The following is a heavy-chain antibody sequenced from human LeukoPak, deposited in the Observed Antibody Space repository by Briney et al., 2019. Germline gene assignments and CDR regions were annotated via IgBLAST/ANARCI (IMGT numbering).Heavy chain of an antibody. CDR1: GFTFDDYG. CDR3: AREVQGYSSGWADY. D-gene: IGHD6-19*01. J-gene: IGHJ4*02. Sequence: GGSLRLSCAASGFTFDDYGMSWVRQAPGKGLEWVSGINWNGGSTGYADSVKGRFTISRDNAKNSLYLQMNSLRAEDTALYHCAREVQGYSSGWADYCGQGTLVTVSS. V-gene: IGHV3-20*01. CDR2: INWNGGST.